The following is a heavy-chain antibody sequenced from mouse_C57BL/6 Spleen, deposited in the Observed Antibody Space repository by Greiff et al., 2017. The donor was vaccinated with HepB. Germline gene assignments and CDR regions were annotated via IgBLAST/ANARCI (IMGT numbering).Heavy chain of an antibody. CDR3: ARPDPRLFDV. J-gene: IGHJ1*03. Sequence: EVQRVESGGDLVKPGGSLKLSCAASGFTFSSYGMSWVRQTPDKRLEWVATISSGGSYTYYPDSVKGRFTISRDNAKNTLYLQMSSLKSEDTAMYYCARPDPRLFDVWGTGTTVTVSS. CDR2: ISSGGSYT. V-gene: IGHV5-6*01. CDR1: GFTFSSYG.